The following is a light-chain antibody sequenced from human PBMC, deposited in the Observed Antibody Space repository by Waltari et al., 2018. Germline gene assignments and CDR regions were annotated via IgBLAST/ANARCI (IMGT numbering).Light chain of an antibody. CDR2: KAS. J-gene: IGKJ1*01. V-gene: IGKV1-5*03. CDR1: QNINS. Sequence: DIQMTQSPSTLSASVGDRVTITCRASQNINSLAWYQQKPGKAPKFLIYKASSLESGVPSRFSGSGSGTEFTLTISSLQPDDFGTYYCQQYNSYPLTFGQGTKVEIK. CDR3: QQYNSYPLT.